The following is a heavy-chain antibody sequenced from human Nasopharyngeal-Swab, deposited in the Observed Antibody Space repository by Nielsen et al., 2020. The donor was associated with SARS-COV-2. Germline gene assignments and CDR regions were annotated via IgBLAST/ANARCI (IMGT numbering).Heavy chain of an antibody. V-gene: IGHV1-69*04. CDR1: GGTFSSYA. CDR3: ARGGGASILWFGELGQTAFDI. CDR2: IIPIFGIA. D-gene: IGHD3-10*01. Sequence: SVKVSCKASGGTFSSYAIRWVRQAPGQGLEWMGRIIPIFGIANYAQKLQGRVTITADKPTRTAYMELRSLRSDDTAVYYCARGGGASILWFGELGQTAFDIWGQGTMVTVSS. J-gene: IGHJ3*02.